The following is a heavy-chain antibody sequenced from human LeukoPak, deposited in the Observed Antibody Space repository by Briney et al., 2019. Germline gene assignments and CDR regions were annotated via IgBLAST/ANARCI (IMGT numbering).Heavy chain of an antibody. CDR1: GFTFSSYA. J-gene: IGHJ4*02. CDR2: ISYDGSNK. Sequence: SGGSLRLSCAASGFTFSSYAMHWVRQAPGKGLEWVAVISYDGSNKYYADSVKGRFTISRDNAKNSLYLQVTSLRAGDTAVYYCVRDKEGVGATRLDYWGQGTLVTVSS. D-gene: IGHD1-26*01. V-gene: IGHV3-30*04. CDR3: VRDKEGVGATRLDY.